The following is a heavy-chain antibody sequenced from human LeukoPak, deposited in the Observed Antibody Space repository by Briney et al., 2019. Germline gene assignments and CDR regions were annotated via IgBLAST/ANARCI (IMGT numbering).Heavy chain of an antibody. V-gene: IGHV4-30-4*02. D-gene: IGHD1-26*01. CDR2: IYYSGST. CDR1: GGSISSGDYC. CDR3: ARDPQRAIVGAPWAFDI. J-gene: IGHJ3*02. Sequence: PSETLSLTCTVSGGSISSGDYCWSWIRQPPGKGLEWIGYIYYSGSTYYNPSLKSRVTISVDTSKNQFSLKLSSVTAADTAVYYCARDPQRAIVGAPWAFDIWGQGTMVTVSS.